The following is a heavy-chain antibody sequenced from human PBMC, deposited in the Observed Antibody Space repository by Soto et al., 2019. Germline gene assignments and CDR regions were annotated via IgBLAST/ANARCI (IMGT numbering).Heavy chain of an antibody. V-gene: IGHV3-23*01. D-gene: IGHD3-16*01. CDR3: AKGGPFTGGFDP. CDR2: ISGRSAVP. Sequence: EGQLLQSGGDLVQPGGSLRLSCAGSGLTLRSYAMTWIRQTPEKGLEGVSTISGRSAVPSYADSVSGWFTVSRDTSKNTLYLQMNSLRPDDTLIYYCAKGGPFTGGFDPWGQGTLVTVSA. J-gene: IGHJ5*02. CDR1: GLTLRSYA.